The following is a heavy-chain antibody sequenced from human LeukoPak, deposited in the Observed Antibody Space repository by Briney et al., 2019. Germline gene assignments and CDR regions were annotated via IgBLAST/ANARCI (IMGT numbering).Heavy chain of an antibody. J-gene: IGHJ4*02. D-gene: IGHD6-19*01. Sequence: SETLSLTCAVSGDSISSSYWSWIRQPPGKGLEWIGEINHSGSTNYNPSLKSRVTISVDTSKNQFSLKLSSVTAADTAVYYCARAAGSGWYEPYFDYWGQGTLVTVSS. CDR2: INHSGST. V-gene: IGHV4-34*01. CDR1: GDSISSSY. CDR3: ARAAGSGWYEPYFDY.